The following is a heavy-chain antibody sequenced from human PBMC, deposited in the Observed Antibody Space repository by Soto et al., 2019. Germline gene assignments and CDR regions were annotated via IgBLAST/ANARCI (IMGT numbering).Heavy chain of an antibody. CDR1: GGSISSGGYY. Sequence: SETLSLTCTVSGGSISSGGYYWSWIRQHPGRGLEWIGYIYYSGSTYYNPSLKSRVTISVDTSKNQFSLKLSSVTAADTAVYYCAREKLGSGNEDAFDIWGQGTMVTVSS. V-gene: IGHV4-31*03. CDR3: AREKLGSGNEDAFDI. J-gene: IGHJ3*02. CDR2: IYYSGST. D-gene: IGHD3-10*01.